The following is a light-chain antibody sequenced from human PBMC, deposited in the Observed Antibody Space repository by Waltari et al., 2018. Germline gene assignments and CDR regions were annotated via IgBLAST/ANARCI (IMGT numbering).Light chain of an antibody. CDR2: EVS. V-gene: IGLV2-14*01. CDR1: DSDVGAYDF. J-gene: IGLJ1*01. CDR3: SSYTTSSAPGV. Sequence: QSALTQPASVSGSPGQSITISCSGTDSDVGAYDFVSWYQQPPGKAPHLIIYEVSNRPSGISNRFSASKSGNTASLTISGLQAEDEADYYCSSYTTSSAPGVFGTGTRVTGL.